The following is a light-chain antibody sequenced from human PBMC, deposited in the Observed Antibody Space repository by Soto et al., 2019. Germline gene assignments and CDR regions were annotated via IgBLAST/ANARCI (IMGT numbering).Light chain of an antibody. CDR3: QQYGSSPST. Sequence: EIVMTQSPATLSVSPGERATLSCRASQSVYNNLAWYQQKPGQAPRLLIYGASTRATGIPARFSGSGSGTEFTLTISSLQSEDFAVYYCQQYGSSPSTFGQGTKLEIK. J-gene: IGKJ2*01. CDR1: QSVYNN. CDR2: GAS. V-gene: IGKV3-15*01.